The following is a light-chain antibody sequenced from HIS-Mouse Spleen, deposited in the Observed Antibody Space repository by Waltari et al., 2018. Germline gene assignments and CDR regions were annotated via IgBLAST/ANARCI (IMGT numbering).Light chain of an antibody. Sequence: IQMTQTLSSLSVSVGDRFTIICLESQSISSYLNLYQQKTGKAPKQLIYAASSLQSGVPSRFSGSGSVTDFTLTISSLQPEDFATYYCQQSYSTLMYTFGQGTKLEIK. J-gene: IGKJ2*01. V-gene: IGKV1-39*01. CDR3: QQSYSTLMYT. CDR1: QSISSY. CDR2: AAS.